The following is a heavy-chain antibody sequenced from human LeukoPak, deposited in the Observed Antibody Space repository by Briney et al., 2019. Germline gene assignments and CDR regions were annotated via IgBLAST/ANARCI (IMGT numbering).Heavy chain of an antibody. V-gene: IGHV3-43*02. Sequence: PGGSLRLSCAASGFTFDDYAMHWVRQAPGKGLEWVSLISGDGGSTYYADSVKGRFTISRDNSKNSLYLQTNSLRTEDTALYYCAKVRAYYYDSSGYYYPEAFDIWGQGTMVTVSS. J-gene: IGHJ3*02. CDR3: AKVRAYYYDSSGYYYPEAFDI. D-gene: IGHD3-22*01. CDR2: ISGDGGST. CDR1: GFTFDDYA.